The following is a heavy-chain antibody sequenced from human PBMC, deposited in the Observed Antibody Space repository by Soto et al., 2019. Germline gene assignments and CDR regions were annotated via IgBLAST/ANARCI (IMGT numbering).Heavy chain of an antibody. CDR3: VNGRATYGLLTHDY. CDR1: GFSFRNYA. Sequence: GGSLRLSCAASGFSFRNYAMSWVRQAPGKGLEWISTLTGSSSNTYYPDSVKGRFAISRDNSRNTLYLQMHSLTAEDTAVYYCVNGRATYGLLTHDYWGQGTLVTVSS. CDR2: LTGSSSNT. J-gene: IGHJ4*02. D-gene: IGHD3-9*01. V-gene: IGHV3-23*01.